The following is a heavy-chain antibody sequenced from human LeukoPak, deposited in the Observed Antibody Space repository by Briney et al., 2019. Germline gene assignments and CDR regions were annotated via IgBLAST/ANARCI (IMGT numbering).Heavy chain of an antibody. CDR1: GFTFSSYS. D-gene: IGHD3-22*01. V-gene: IGHV3-21*01. J-gene: IGHJ2*01. CDR2: ISSSSSYI. CDR3: ASNPPTYYYDSSGYYSSYWYFDL. Sequence: GGSLRLSCAASGFTFSSYSMNWVRQAPGKGLEWVSSISSSSSYIYYADSVKGRFTISRDNAKNSLYLQMNSLRAEDTAVYYCASNPPTYYYDSSGYYSSYWYFDLWGRGTLITVSS.